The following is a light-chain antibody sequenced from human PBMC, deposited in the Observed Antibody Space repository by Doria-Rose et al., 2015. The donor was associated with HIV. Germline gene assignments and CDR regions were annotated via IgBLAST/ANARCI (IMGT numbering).Light chain of an antibody. CDR1: QSFSSTY. CDR3: HQYGTSWT. Sequence: TQSPGTLSLSPEERATLSCRASQSFSSTYLAWYQQKPGQAPSLLIYDGSTRATGIPDRFNASGSGTDFTLTINRLEPEDFALYYCHQYGTSWTFGQGTKVEI. J-gene: IGKJ1*01. V-gene: IGKV3-20*01. CDR2: DGS.